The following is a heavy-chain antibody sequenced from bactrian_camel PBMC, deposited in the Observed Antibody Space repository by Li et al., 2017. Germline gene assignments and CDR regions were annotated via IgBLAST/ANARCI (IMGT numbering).Heavy chain of an antibody. V-gene: IGHV3S31*01. Sequence: DVQLVESGGGSVQPGGSLRLSCVVSEYTHSTYAMGWFRQAPGKEREGVAVIDRDGSTAYADSVKGRFTISKDNDKNTLYLEMDSLKPEDTGVCYCAAASPGSWYCAADEFNYWGQGTQVTVS. D-gene: IGHD6*01. J-gene: IGHJ4*01. CDR1: EYTHSTYA. CDR3: AAASPGSWYCAADEFNY. CDR2: IDRDGSTA.